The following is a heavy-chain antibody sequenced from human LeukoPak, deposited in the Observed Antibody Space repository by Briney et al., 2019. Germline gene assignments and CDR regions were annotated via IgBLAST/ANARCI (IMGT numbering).Heavy chain of an antibody. CDR2: IKQDGSEK. D-gene: IGHD2-2*01. CDR1: GFTFSSYW. CDR3: VRVGVPAATDY. V-gene: IGHV3-7*01. Sequence: GGSLRLSCAASGFTFSSYWMSWVRQAPGKGLEWVANIKQDGSEKYYVDSVKGRFTISRDNAKNSLYLQMNSLRAEDTAVYYCVRVGVPAATDYWGQGTLVTVSS. J-gene: IGHJ4*02.